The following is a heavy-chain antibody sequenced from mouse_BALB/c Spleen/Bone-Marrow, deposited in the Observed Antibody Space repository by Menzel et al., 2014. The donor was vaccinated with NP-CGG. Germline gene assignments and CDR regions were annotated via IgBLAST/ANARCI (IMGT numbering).Heavy chain of an antibody. V-gene: IGHV1-4*01. CDR3: TRRAAYYFDY. Sequence: VQLQQSGAELARPGASVWMSCKASGYTFTSYPMNWVKQRPGQGLEWIGYINPSSGYTNYNQKFKDKATLTADKSSSTAYMRLSSLTSEDSAVYYCTRRAAYYFDYWGQGTTLTVSS. CDR1: GYTFTSYP. J-gene: IGHJ2*01. D-gene: IGHD3-3*01. CDR2: INPSSGYT.